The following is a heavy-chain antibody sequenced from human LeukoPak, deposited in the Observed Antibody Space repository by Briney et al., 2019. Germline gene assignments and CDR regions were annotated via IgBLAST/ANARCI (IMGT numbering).Heavy chain of an antibody. CDR3: ARDRYGDYGYYYYYYGMDV. V-gene: IGHV3-11*01. CDR1: GFTFSDYY. D-gene: IGHD4-17*01. J-gene: IGHJ6*02. Sequence: GGSLRLSCAASGFTFSDYYMSWIRQAPGKGLEWVSYISSSGSTIYYADSVKGRFTISRDNAKNSLYPQMNSLRAEDTAVYYCARDRYGDYGYYYYYYGMDVWGQGTTVTVSS. CDR2: ISSSGSTI.